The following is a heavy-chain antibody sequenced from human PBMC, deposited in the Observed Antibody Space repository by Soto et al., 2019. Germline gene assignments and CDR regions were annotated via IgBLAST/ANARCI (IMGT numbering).Heavy chain of an antibody. Sequence: ASVKVSCKASGYTFTGYYMHWVRQAPGQGLEWMGWINPNSGGTNYAQKFQGRVTMTRDTSISTAYMELSRLRSDDTDVYYCARDLIYDYVWGSYRPPSGIDYWGQGTLVTVSS. V-gene: IGHV1-2*02. J-gene: IGHJ4*02. CDR2: INPNSGGT. D-gene: IGHD3-16*02. CDR1: GYTFTGYY. CDR3: ARDLIYDYVWGSYRPPSGIDY.